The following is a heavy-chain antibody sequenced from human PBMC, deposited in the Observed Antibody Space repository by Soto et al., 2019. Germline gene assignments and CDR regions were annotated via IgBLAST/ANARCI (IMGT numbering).Heavy chain of an antibody. V-gene: IGHV3-30-3*01. CDR3: ARGPSYYYGSGSYV. J-gene: IGHJ4*02. CDR2: ISYDGSNK. CDR1: GFTFSSYA. D-gene: IGHD3-10*01. Sequence: QVPLVESGGGVVQPGRSLRLSCAASGFTFSSYAMHWVRQAPGKGLEWVAVISYDGSNKYYADSVKGRFTISRDNSKNTLYLQMNSLRAEDTAVYYCARGPSYYYGSGSYVWGQGTLVTVSS.